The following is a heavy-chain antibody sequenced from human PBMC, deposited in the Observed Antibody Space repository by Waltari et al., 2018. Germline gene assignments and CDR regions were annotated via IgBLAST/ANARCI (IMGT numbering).Heavy chain of an antibody. J-gene: IGHJ5*02. V-gene: IGHV4-39*01. Sequence: QLQLQESGPGLVKPLETLSLSCFVSGASVSSYSWAWIRQSPGKGLEWIGTMHTNGNTYYNPSLNSRVSISVDMSKNQFSLKLSSLTAADTAVYYCARLPTGYPNWVDPWGQGTLVTVSS. CDR1: GASVSSYS. CDR3: ARLPTGYPNWVDP. D-gene: IGHD6-13*01. CDR2: MHTNGNT.